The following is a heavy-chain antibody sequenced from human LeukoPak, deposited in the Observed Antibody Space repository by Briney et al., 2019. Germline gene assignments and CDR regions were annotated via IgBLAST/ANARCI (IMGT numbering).Heavy chain of an antibody. V-gene: IGHV3-73*01. D-gene: IGHD3-16*02. Sequence: GGSLILSCAASGFTFSGSAMHWVRQASGKGLEWVGRIRSKANSYATAYAASVKGRFTISRDDSKNTAYLQMNSLKTEDTAVYYCTRLTVTFGGVIDDYWGQGTLVTVSS. CDR3: TRLTVTFGGVIDDY. J-gene: IGHJ4*02. CDR1: GFTFSGSA. CDR2: IRSKANSYAT.